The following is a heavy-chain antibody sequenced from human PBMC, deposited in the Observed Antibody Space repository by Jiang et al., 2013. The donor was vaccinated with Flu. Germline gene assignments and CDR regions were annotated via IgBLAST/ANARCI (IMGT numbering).Heavy chain of an antibody. J-gene: IGHJ4*02. CDR3: ARGSGWPQAGSGWYVHFDY. V-gene: IGHV6-1*01. CDR1: GDSVSSNSAA. D-gene: IGHD6-19*01. CDR2: TYYRSKWYN. Sequence: QTLSLTCAISGDSVSSNSAAWNWIRQSPSRGLEWLGRTYYRSKWYNDYAVSVKSRITINPDTSKNQFSLQLNSVTPEDTAVYYCARGSGWPQAGSGWYVHFDYWGQGTLVTVSS.